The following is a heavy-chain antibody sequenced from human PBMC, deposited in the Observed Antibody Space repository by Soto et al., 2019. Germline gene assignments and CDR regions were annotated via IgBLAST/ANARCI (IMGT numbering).Heavy chain of an antibody. Sequence: GGSLRLSCAASGFTFSDYYMSWIRQAPGKGLGWVSYISSSGSTIYYADSVKGRFTISRDNAKNSLYLQMNSLRAEDTAVYYCARDLSGPTAPNWFDPWGQGTLVTVSS. CDR1: GFTFSDYY. V-gene: IGHV3-11*01. D-gene: IGHD1-26*01. J-gene: IGHJ5*02. CDR3: ARDLSGPTAPNWFDP. CDR2: ISSSGSTI.